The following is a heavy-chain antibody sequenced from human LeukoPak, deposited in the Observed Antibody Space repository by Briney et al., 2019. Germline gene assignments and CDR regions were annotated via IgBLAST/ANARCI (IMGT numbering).Heavy chain of an antibody. Sequence: PGGSLRLSCAASGFTFSSYSMSWVRQAPGKGLEWVSSISSSSSYIYYADSVKGRFTISRDNAKNSLYLQMNSPRAEDTAVYYCARTTSGYDSSGYYSGYWGQGTLVTVSS. V-gene: IGHV3-21*01. D-gene: IGHD3-22*01. J-gene: IGHJ4*02. CDR1: GFTFSSYS. CDR3: ARTTSGYDSSGYYSGY. CDR2: ISSSSSYI.